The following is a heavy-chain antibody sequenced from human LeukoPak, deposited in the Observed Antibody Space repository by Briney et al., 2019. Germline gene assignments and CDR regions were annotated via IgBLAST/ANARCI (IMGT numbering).Heavy chain of an antibody. CDR3: ARGPPASYYYDSSGYYTRLGPNWYFDL. CDR2: IYYSGST. D-gene: IGHD3-22*01. Sequence: SETLSLTCTVSGGSISSYYWSWIRQPPGKGLEWIGYIYYSGSTNYNPSLKSRVTISVDTSKNQFSLKLSSVTAADTAVYYCARGPPASYYYDSSGYYTRLGPNWYFDLWGRGTLVTVSS. J-gene: IGHJ2*01. V-gene: IGHV4-59*01. CDR1: GGSISSYY.